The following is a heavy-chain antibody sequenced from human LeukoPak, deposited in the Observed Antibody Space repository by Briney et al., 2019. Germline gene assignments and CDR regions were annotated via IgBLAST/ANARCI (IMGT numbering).Heavy chain of an antibody. D-gene: IGHD3-22*01. Sequence: SETLSLTCTVSGGSISSYYWSWIRQPPGKGLEWIGYIYYSGSTNYNPSLKSRVTISVDTSKNQFSLKLSSVTAADTAVYYCARQIVATTYYYDSSGYSYFDYWGQRTLVTVSS. V-gene: IGHV4-59*01. CDR3: ARQIVATTYYYDSSGYSYFDY. J-gene: IGHJ4*02. CDR2: IYYSGST. CDR1: GGSISSYY.